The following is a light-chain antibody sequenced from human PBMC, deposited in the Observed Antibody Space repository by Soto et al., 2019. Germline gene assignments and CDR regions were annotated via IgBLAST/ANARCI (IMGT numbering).Light chain of an antibody. Sequence: DIQMTQSPSSLSASVGDRVTITCQASQDISNSLNWYQQKPGKAPKLLIYDASRLETGVPSRFSGSGLGTDFTFTISSLQPEDFATSFCRQYDNLPPTFGGGTKVEIK. CDR2: DAS. CDR3: RQYDNLPPT. J-gene: IGKJ4*01. CDR1: QDISNS. V-gene: IGKV1-33*01.